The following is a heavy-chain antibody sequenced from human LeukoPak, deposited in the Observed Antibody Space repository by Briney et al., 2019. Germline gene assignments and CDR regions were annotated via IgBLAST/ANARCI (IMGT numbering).Heavy chain of an antibody. V-gene: IGHV3-9*01. D-gene: IGHD4-23*01. Sequence: PGRSLRLSCAPSGFTFYDYAMQGGRDAPGKGREWGSSISRNGGQLNYAASLKGPFTISRDNAKNSLYLQMDSLRPDDTALYYCAKDLYGGLYYYCMDVWGKGTTVTVSS. CDR1: GFTFYDYA. CDR2: ISRNGGQL. J-gene: IGHJ6*03. CDR3: AKDLYGGLYYYCMDV.